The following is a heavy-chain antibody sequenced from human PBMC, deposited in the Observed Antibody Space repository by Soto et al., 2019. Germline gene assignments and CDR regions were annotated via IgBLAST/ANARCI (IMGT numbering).Heavy chain of an antibody. CDR1: GYTFTSYA. D-gene: IGHD6-19*01. CDR3: ARGSGWSPPFDY. Sequence: QVQLVQSGAEEKKPGASVKVSCKASGYTFTSYAMHWVRQAPGQRLEWMGWINAGNGNTKYSQKFQGRVTITRDTPASTPYMELSRLRSEDTAVYYCARGSGWSPPFDYWGQGTLVTVSS. J-gene: IGHJ4*02. CDR2: INAGNGNT. V-gene: IGHV1-3*05.